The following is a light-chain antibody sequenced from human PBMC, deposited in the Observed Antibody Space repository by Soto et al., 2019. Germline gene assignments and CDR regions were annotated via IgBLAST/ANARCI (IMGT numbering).Light chain of an antibody. CDR2: DVS. V-gene: IGLV2-11*01. J-gene: IGLJ1*01. CDR3: CSYAGSYTFGV. CDR1: SSDVGGYNY. Sequence: QSALTQPRSVSGSPGRSVTISCTGTSSDVGGYNYVSWYQQHPGKAPKLMIYDVSKRPSGVPDRFSGSNSGNTASLTISGLQAEDEADYYCCSYAGSYTFGVFGTGTKVTVL.